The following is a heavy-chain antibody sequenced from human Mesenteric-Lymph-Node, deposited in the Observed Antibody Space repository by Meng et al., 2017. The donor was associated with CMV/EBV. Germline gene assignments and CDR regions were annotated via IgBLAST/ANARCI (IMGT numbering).Heavy chain of an antibody. J-gene: IGHJ3*02. D-gene: IGHD5-12*01. CDR2: ISGSGSPI. CDR1: RFTFSDSY. Sequence: GESLKISCAASRFTFSDSYMSWIRQAPGKGLELVSYISGSGSPIYYADSVKGRFTISRDNAKNSLYLQMNSLRAEDTAVYYCARDRGGYAYGYRPIDAFDIWGQGTMVTVSS. CDR3: ARDRGGYAYGYRPIDAFDI. V-gene: IGHV3-11*01.